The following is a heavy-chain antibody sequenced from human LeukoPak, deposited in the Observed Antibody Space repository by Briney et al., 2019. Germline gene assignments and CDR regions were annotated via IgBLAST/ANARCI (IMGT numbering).Heavy chain of an antibody. J-gene: IGHJ4*02. CDR2: VYYSGSI. D-gene: IGHD2-15*01. V-gene: IGHV4-61*01. CDR3: ARGREDCSGGSCYSGVDY. CDR1: GGSVSSGSYY. Sequence: SETLSLTCTVSGGSVSSGSYYWSWIRHPPAKLLARFGDVYYSGSISYNPSLKSRVTISLDTSKNQFSLKLSSVTAADTAVYYCARGREDCSGGSCYSGVDYWGQGTLVTVSS.